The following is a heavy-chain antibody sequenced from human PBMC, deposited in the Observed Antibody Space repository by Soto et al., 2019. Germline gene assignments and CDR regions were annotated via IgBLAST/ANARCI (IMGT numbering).Heavy chain of an antibody. V-gene: IGHV1-18*01. Sequence: ASVKVSCKASGYTFTSYGISWVRQAPGQGLEWMGWISAYNGNTNYAQKLQGRVTMTTDTSTSTAYMELRSLRSDDTAVYYCAIPRYSSSWYLRNGMDVWGQGTTVTVSS. CDR3: AIPRYSSSWYLRNGMDV. J-gene: IGHJ6*02. CDR2: ISAYNGNT. CDR1: GYTFTSYG. D-gene: IGHD6-13*01.